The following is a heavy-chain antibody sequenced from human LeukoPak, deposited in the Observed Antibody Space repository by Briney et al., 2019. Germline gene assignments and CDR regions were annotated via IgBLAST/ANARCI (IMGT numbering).Heavy chain of an antibody. CDR2: ISQSART. Sequence: PSETLSLTCGVTGGSISNNWWTWVRQPPGKGLEWIGEISQSARTNYNPSLKSRVTMSIDKSRNQFSLRMTSVTAADTAVYYCARLSGYSSGHYYSDYWGQGTLVTVSS. V-gene: IGHV4-4*02. CDR1: GGSISNNW. J-gene: IGHJ4*02. CDR3: ARLSGYSSGHYYSDY. D-gene: IGHD3-22*01.